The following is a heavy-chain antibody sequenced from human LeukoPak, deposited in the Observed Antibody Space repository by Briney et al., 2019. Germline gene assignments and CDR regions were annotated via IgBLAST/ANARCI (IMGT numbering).Heavy chain of an antibody. CDR2: ISSSGSTI. Sequence: PGGSLRLSCAASGFTFSDYYMSWIRQAPGKGLEWVSYISSSGSTIYYADSVKGRFTISRDNAKNSLYLQMNSLRAEDTAVYYCAREHAGYSGYEQLGAFDIWGQGTMVTVSS. CDR3: AREHAGYSGYEQLGAFDI. J-gene: IGHJ3*02. CDR1: GFTFSDYY. D-gene: IGHD5-12*01. V-gene: IGHV3-11*04.